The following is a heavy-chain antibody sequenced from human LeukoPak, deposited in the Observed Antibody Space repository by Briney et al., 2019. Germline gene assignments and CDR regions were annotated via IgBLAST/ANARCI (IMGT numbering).Heavy chain of an antibody. CDR1: GYTFTSYG. CDR2: ISAYDGNT. Sequence: GASVKVSCKASGYTFTSYGISWVRQAPGQGLEWMGWISAYDGNTNYAQKLQGRVTMTTDTSTSTAYMELRSLRSDDTAVYYCARDEAVRGAHYYGMDVWGQGTTVTVSS. CDR3: ARDEAVRGAHYYGMDV. D-gene: IGHD3-10*01. J-gene: IGHJ6*02. V-gene: IGHV1-18*01.